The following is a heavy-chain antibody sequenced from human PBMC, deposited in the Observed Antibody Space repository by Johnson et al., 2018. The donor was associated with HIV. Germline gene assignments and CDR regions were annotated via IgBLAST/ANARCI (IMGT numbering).Heavy chain of an antibody. J-gene: IGHJ3*02. V-gene: IGHV3-11*04. CDR1: GFTFFDYY. D-gene: IGHD6-19*01. Sequence: QVQLMESGGGVVQPGRSLRLSCAASGFTFFDYYMSWIRQAPGKGLEWVSYISSLGSTIYYAYSVKGRFTISRYNDKNALYLHMNSMRAEDTALYYCARDKVWQWLSSRDADAFDIWGQGTMVSVSS. CDR2: ISSLGSTI. CDR3: ARDKVWQWLSSRDADAFDI.